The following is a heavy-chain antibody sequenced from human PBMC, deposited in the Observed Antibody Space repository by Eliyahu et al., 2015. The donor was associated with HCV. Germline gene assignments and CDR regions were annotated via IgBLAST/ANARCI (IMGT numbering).Heavy chain of an antibody. D-gene: IGHD6-19*01. Sequence: QVQLQESGPGLVKPSETLSLTCTVSGGSISXYYWSXIRXPPGKGLEWIGYIYYSGSTNYNPSLKSRVTISVDTSKNQFSLKLSSVTAADTAVYYCARATRDSSGWYSRSYYFDYWGQGTLVTVSS. J-gene: IGHJ4*02. CDR3: ARATRDSSGWYSRSYYFDY. CDR1: GGSISXYY. CDR2: IYYSGST. V-gene: IGHV4-59*01.